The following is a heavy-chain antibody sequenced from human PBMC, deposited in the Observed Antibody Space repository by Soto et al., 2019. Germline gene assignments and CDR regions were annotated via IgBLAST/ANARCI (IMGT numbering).Heavy chain of an antibody. Sequence: ASVKVSCKASGYTFTNYYMHWVRQAPGQGLEWMGIIYPSGGSTTYAQKFQGRITMTRDTSTSTVYMELSSLRSEDTAVYYCARDLSGPQDYWGQGTLVPVSP. J-gene: IGHJ4*02. CDR2: IYPSGGST. CDR1: GYTFTNYY. CDR3: ARDLSGPQDY. V-gene: IGHV1-46*01. D-gene: IGHD3-10*01.